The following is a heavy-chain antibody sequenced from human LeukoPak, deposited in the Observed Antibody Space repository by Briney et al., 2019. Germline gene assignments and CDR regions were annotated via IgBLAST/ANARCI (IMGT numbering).Heavy chain of an antibody. J-gene: IGHJ3*02. D-gene: IGHD2-21*02. CDR2: IYYSGST. V-gene: IGHV4-59*01. CDR1: GGSISSYY. Sequence: SETLSLTCTVSGGSISSYYWSWIRQPPGKGLEWIGYIYYSGSTNYNPSLKSRVTISVDTSKNQFSLKLSSVTAADTAVYYCARAPYCGGDCYSRAFDIWGQGTTVTVSS. CDR3: ARAPYCGGDCYSRAFDI.